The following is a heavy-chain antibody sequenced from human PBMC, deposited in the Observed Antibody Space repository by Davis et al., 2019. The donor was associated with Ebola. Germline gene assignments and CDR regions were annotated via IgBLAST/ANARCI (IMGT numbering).Heavy chain of an antibody. D-gene: IGHD3/OR15-3a*01. V-gene: IGHV4-34*01. CDR3: ARDPGLNPPWFDP. J-gene: IGHJ5*02. CDR2: INHSGST. CDR1: GGSFSGYY. Sequence: PSETLSLTCAVYGGSFSGYYWSWIRQPPGKGLEWIGEINHSGSTNYNPSLKSRVTISVDTSKNQFSLKLSSVTAADTAVYYCARDPGLNPPWFDPWGQGTLVTVSS.